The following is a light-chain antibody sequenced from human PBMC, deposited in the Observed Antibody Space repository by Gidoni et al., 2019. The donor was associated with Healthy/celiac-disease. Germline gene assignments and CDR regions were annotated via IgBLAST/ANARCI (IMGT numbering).Light chain of an antibody. CDR2: WAS. Sequence: DIVMTQSPDSLAVSLGERATINCKSSQSVLYRSNNKNYLAWYPQKPGQPPKLPTYWASTRESGVPDRFSGSGSGTDFTLTISSLQAEDVAVYYCQQYYSTPPWTFXXXTKVEIK. V-gene: IGKV4-1*01. J-gene: IGKJ1*01. CDR3: QQYYSTPPWT. CDR1: QSVLYRSNNKNY.